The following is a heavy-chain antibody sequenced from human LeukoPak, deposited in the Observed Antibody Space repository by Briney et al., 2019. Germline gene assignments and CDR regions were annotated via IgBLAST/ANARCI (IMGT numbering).Heavy chain of an antibody. J-gene: IGHJ3*02. D-gene: IGHD3-9*01. Sequence: SETLSLTFTVSGGSISSYYWSWIRQPPGKGLEWIGYIHYSGSTNYNPSLKSRVTISVDTSKNQFSLKLSSVTAADTAVYYCARGYDILTSYYHDAFDIWGQGTMVTVSS. V-gene: IGHV4-59*01. CDR2: IHYSGST. CDR1: GGSISSYY. CDR3: ARGYDILTSYYHDAFDI.